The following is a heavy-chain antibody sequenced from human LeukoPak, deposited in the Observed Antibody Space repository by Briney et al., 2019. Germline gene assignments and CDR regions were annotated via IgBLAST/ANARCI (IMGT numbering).Heavy chain of an antibody. CDR3: ANGRDRARGGGYGDYGYFDY. Sequence: GGSLRLSCAASGFTFSDYYMSWIRQAPGKGLEWVSAISGSGGSTYYADSVKGRFTISRDNSKNTLYLQMNSLRAEDTAVYYCANGRDRARGGGYGDYGYFDYWGQGTLVTVSS. J-gene: IGHJ4*02. V-gene: IGHV3-23*01. CDR2: ISGSGGST. CDR1: GFTFSDYY. D-gene: IGHD4-17*01.